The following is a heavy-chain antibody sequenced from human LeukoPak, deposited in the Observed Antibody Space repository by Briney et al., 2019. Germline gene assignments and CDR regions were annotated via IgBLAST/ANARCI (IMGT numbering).Heavy chain of an antibody. D-gene: IGHD3-3*01. CDR1: GYTFTGYY. J-gene: IGHJ4*02. CDR3: ARDPANYDFWSGYYNGLDY. Sequence: ASVKVSCKASGYTFTGYYMHWVRQAPGQGLEWMGWINPNSGGTNYAQKFQGRVTMTRDTSISTAYMELSRLRSDDTAVYYCARDPANYDFWSGYYNGLDYWGQGTLVTVPS. V-gene: IGHV1-2*02. CDR2: INPNSGGT.